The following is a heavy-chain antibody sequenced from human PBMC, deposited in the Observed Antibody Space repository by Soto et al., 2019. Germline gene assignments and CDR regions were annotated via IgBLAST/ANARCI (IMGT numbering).Heavy chain of an antibody. J-gene: IGHJ4*02. CDR1: GGSISSSNW. CDR2: IYHSGST. CDR3: ARGAYCGGDCSPNFDD. D-gene: IGHD2-21*02. V-gene: IGHV4-4*02. Sequence: SETLSLTCAVSGGSISSSNWWSWVRQPPGKGLEWIGEIYHSGSTNYNPSLKSRVTISVDKSKNQFSLKLSSVTAADTAVYYCARGAYCGGDCSPNFDDWGQGTLVTVSS.